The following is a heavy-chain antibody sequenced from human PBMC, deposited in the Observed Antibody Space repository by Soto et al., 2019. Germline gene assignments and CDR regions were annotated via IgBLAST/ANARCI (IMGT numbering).Heavy chain of an antibody. CDR1: CYSFTNYD. Sequence: WXSGKVCCKASCYSFTNYDISWVRQAPGQGLEWMGWISPYNGDTNYAQKLQGRVTMTTDTSTSTAYMELRSLRSDDTAVYYCARYCSSTSCDHYFDYWGQGTLVTVSS. CDR2: ISPYNGDT. D-gene: IGHD2-2*01. CDR3: ARYCSSTSCDHYFDY. J-gene: IGHJ4*02. V-gene: IGHV1-18*01.